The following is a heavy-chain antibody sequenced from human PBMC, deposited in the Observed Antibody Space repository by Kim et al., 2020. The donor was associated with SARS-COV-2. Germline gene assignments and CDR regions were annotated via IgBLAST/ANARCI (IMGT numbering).Heavy chain of an antibody. V-gene: IGHV4-4*02. CDR2: IYHSGST. Sequence: SETLSLTCAVSGGSISSSNWWSWVRQPPGKGLEWIGEIYHSGSTNYNPSLKSRVTISVDKSKNQFSLKLSSVTAADTAVYYCARGYSGPYYYYGMDVWGQGTTVTVSS. J-gene: IGHJ6*02. CDR1: GGSISSSNW. D-gene: IGHD5-12*01. CDR3: ARGYSGPYYYYGMDV.